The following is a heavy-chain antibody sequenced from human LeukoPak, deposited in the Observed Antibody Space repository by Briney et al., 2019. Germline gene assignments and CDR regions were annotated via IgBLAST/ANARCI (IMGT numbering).Heavy chain of an antibody. CDR2: IIPIFGTA. Sequence: GASVKVSCKASGGTFSSYAISWVRQAPGQGLEWMGGIIPIFGTANYAQKFQGRVTITADESTSTAYMELSSLRSEDTAVYYCARDYYDSSGYYGNDYWGQGTLVTVSS. D-gene: IGHD3-22*01. V-gene: IGHV1-69*13. CDR1: GGTFSSYA. J-gene: IGHJ4*02. CDR3: ARDYYDSSGYYGNDY.